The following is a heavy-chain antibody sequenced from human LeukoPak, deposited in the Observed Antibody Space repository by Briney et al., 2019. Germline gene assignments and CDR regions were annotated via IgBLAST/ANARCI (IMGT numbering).Heavy chain of an antibody. CDR3: ARGYGYWGSYFDY. D-gene: IGHD5-18*01. Sequence: SETLSLTCAVYGGSFGGYYWSWIRQPPGKGLEWIGEINHSGSTNYNPSLKSRVTISVDTSKNQFSMKLSSVTAADTAVYYCARGYGYWGSYFDYWGQGTLVTVSS. J-gene: IGHJ4*02. CDR2: INHSGST. CDR1: GGSFGGYY. V-gene: IGHV4-34*01.